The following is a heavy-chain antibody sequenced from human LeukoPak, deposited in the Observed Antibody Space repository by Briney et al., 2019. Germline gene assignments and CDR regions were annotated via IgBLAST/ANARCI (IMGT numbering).Heavy chain of an antibody. J-gene: IGHJ5*02. D-gene: IGHD6-13*01. Sequence: GGSLRLSCAASGFTVSSNYMSWVRQAPGKGLEWVSYISGSSGHITYADSVKGRFTISGDNAKNSLYLQMNSLRAEDTAFYYCARVGSIAAAGTCDHWGQGTLVTVSS. CDR3: ARVGSIAAAGTCDH. V-gene: IGHV3-11*05. CDR2: ISGSSGHI. CDR1: GFTVSSNY.